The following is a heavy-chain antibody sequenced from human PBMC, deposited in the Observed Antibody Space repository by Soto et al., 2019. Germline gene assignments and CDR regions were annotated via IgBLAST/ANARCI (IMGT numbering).Heavy chain of an antibody. CDR3: ARRAVAVDALREDNWFDP. D-gene: IGHD2-8*02. CDR2: INPNSGDT. J-gene: IGHJ5*02. Sequence: ASVKVSCKASGYTFTAYYLHWVRQAPGQGLEWMGWINPNSGDTNYAQKFQGWVTMTRDTSKNQFSLELNSVTAADTAVYFCARRAVAVDALREDNWFDPWGQGTLVTVSS. CDR1: GYTFTAYY. V-gene: IGHV1-2*04.